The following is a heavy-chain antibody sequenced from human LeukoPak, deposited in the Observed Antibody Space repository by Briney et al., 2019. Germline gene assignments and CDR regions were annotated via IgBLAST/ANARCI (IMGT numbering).Heavy chain of an antibody. J-gene: IGHJ6*03. CDR2: IYYSGST. CDR3: ARIADIVATRDYYYYMDV. D-gene: IGHD5-12*01. CDR1: GGSISSGGYY. Sequence: PSQTLSLTCTVSGGSISSGGYYWSWIRQHPGKGLEWIGYIYYSGSTYYNPSLKSRVTISVDTSKNQFALKLSSGTAADTAVYYCARIADIVATRDYYYYMDVWGKGTTVTVSS. V-gene: IGHV4-31*03.